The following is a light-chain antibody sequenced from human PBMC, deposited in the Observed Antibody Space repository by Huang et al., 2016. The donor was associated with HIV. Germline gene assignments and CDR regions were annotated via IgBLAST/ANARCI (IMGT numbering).Light chain of an antibody. J-gene: IGKJ4*01. CDR2: VAT. CDR3: MQALQTPLT. Sequence: DIVMTQSPLSLSVTPGEPASISCRSSQSLLHRNGNNYLDRYLQKPGQSPQLLIYVATSRASGNRDRFDSSGSGTDFTLKISRVEAEDVGVYYCMQALQTPLTFGGGTKVEVK. CDR1: QSLLHRNGNNY. V-gene: IGKV2-28*01.